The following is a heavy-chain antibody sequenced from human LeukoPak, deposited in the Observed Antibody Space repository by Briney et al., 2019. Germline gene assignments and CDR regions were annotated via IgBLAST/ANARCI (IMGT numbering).Heavy chain of an antibody. J-gene: IGHJ6*02. D-gene: IGHD1-1*01. V-gene: IGHV4-34*01. Sequence: SETLSLTCAVYGGSFSGYYWSWIRQPPGKGLEWIGEINHSGSTNYNPSLKSRVTISVDSSKNQFSLKLSSVTAADTAVYYCARGVEGASGYYYYGMDVWGQGTTVTVSS. CDR3: ARGVEGASGYYYYGMDV. CDR1: GGSFSGYY. CDR2: INHSGST.